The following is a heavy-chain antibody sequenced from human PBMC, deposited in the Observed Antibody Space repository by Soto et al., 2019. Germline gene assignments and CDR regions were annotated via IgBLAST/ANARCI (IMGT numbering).Heavy chain of an antibody. CDR3: ARGKCSSTSCYGSMFEG. V-gene: IGHV4-30-4*01. Sequence: PSETLSLTCTVSGGSISSGDYYWSWIRQPPGKGLEWIGYIYYSGSTYYNPALKSRVTISVDTTKNQFSLKLSSVTAADTAVYYCARGKCSSTSCYGSMFEGWGQGTLVTVSS. D-gene: IGHD2-2*01. J-gene: IGHJ4*02. CDR1: GGSISSGDYY. CDR2: IYYSGST.